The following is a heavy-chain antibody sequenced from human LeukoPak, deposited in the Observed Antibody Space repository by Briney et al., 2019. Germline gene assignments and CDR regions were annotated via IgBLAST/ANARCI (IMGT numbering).Heavy chain of an antibody. J-gene: IGHJ4*02. D-gene: IGHD3-22*01. CDR3: AKEDPYYYDSSGYFRPLDY. CDR1: GFTFSSYA. CDR2: ISGSGGST. V-gene: IGHV3-23*01. Sequence: PGRSLRLSCAASGFTFSSYAMSWVRQAPGKGLEWVSAISGSGGSTYYADSVKGRFTISRDNSKNTLYLQTNSLRAEDTAVYYCAKEDPYYYDSSGYFRPLDYWGQGTLVTVSS.